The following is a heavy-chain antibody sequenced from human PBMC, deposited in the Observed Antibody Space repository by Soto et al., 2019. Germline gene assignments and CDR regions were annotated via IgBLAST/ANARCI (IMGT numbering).Heavy chain of an antibody. CDR2: IDRSGRNK. Sequence: GGSLRLACVASGFTFSSYEMNWVRQAPGKGLEWVSYIDRSGRNKYYADSVKGRFTISRDSAKNSLYLQMHSLTAEDTAVYYCARDSTYYDSSDYFDHWGQGTPVTVS. D-gene: IGHD3-22*01. CDR3: ARDSTYYDSSDYFDH. CDR1: GFTFSSYE. V-gene: IGHV3-48*03. J-gene: IGHJ4*02.